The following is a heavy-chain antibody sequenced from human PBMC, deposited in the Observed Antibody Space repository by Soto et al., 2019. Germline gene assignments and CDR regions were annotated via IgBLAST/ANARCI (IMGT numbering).Heavy chain of an antibody. CDR2: IVVGSGNT. Sequence: SVKVSCKASGFTFTNSAIQWLRQARGQRLEWIGWIVVGSGNTNYAQKFQGRLTMTRDMSTSTAYMELSSLRSEDTAVYYCARGGITGTNRWAFDIWGKETMVTVSS. V-gene: IGHV1-58*02. D-gene: IGHD1-20*01. J-gene: IGHJ3*02. CDR3: ARGGITGTNRWAFDI. CDR1: GFTFTNSA.